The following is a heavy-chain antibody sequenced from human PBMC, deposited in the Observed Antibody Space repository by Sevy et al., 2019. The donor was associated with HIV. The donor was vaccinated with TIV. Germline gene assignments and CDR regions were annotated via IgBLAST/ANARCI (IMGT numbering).Heavy chain of an antibody. CDR3: ARDRGRGEVALDL. CDR1: GFRFRDYR. CDR2: ITRSSNTI. V-gene: IGHV3-48*02. Sequence: GGSLRLSCAASGFRFRDYRMNWVRQAPGKGLEWVSYITRSSNTINYADSVKGRFTISRDNGRNSLYLQINSLRHEDTAVYYCARDRGRGEVALDLWSQGTLVTVS. J-gene: IGHJ5*02. D-gene: IGHD3-10*01.